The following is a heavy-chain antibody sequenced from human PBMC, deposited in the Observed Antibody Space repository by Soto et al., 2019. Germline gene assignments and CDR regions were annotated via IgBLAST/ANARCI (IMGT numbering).Heavy chain of an antibody. Sequence: SGPTLVNPTQTLTLTCTFSGFSLSTSGVGVGWIRQPPGKALEWLALIYWNDDKRYSPSLKSRLTITKDTSKNQVVLTMTNMDPVDTATYYCEHKGRLRYFEWPHSPWFDTWGQGTLVTVSS. CDR1: GFSLSTSGVG. V-gene: IGHV2-5*01. CDR2: IYWNDDK. J-gene: IGHJ5*02. CDR3: EHKGRLRYFEWPHSPWFDT. D-gene: IGHD3-9*01.